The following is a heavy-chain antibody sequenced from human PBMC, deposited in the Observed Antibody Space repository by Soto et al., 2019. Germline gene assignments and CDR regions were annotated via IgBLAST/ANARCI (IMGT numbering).Heavy chain of an antibody. J-gene: IGHJ5*02. CDR1: YGSFSGYY. V-gene: IGHV4-34*01. CDR3: ARGLTMVRGPFNGSAP. CDR2: ISHSVST. D-gene: IGHD3-10*01. Sequence: SEPLSLTCTFYYGSFSGYYLSLILKSPFKLLECIWEISHSVSTNYNPSLKRRVTISVDTSKNQFSLKLSSVTAADTAVYYCARGLTMVRGPFNGSAPWGKGTRVTVSS.